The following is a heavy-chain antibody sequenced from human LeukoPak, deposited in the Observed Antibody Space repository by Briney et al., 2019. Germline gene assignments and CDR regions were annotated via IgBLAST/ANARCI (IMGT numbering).Heavy chain of an antibody. CDR2: IYPGDSDT. D-gene: IGHD3-22*01. Sequence: GESLKISCKGSGYSFTSYWIGWVRQMPGKGLEWVGIIYPGDSDTRYSPSFQGQVTISADKSISTAYLQWSSLKASDTAMYYCARYGYYYDSSGYYTLFDYWGQGTLVTVSS. CDR1: GYSFTSYW. J-gene: IGHJ4*02. CDR3: ARYGYYYDSSGYYTLFDY. V-gene: IGHV5-51*01.